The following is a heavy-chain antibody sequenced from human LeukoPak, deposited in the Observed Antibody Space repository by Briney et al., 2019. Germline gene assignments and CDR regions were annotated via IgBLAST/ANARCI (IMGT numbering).Heavy chain of an antibody. CDR1: GYTFSGYY. Sequence: ASVKVSCKASGYTFSGYYLHWVRQAPGQGLECMGWINPNSGGTNSARKFQGRVTMTRDTSTITAYMELSRLRSDDTAVYFCARGYYDSSDYEYFQHWGQGTLVTVSS. CDR3: ARGYYDSSDYEYFQH. J-gene: IGHJ1*01. CDR2: INPNSGGT. V-gene: IGHV1-2*02. D-gene: IGHD3-22*01.